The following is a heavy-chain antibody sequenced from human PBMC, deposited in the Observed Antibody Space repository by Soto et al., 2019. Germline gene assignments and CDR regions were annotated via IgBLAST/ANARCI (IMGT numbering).Heavy chain of an antibody. Sequence: QVQLVESGGGVVQPGRSLRLSCAASGFTFSSYGMHWVRQAPGKGLEWVAVIWYDGSNKYYADSVKGRFTISRDNSKNTLYLRMNSLRAEDTAVYYCARDLVAGMMPWFDPWGQGTLVTVSS. CDR1: GFTFSSYG. V-gene: IGHV3-33*01. CDR2: IWYDGSNK. J-gene: IGHJ5*02. D-gene: IGHD6-19*01. CDR3: ARDLVAGMMPWFDP.